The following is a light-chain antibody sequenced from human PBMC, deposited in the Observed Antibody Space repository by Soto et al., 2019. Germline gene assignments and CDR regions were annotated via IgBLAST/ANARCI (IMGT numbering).Light chain of an antibody. CDR2: GAS. CDR1: QSVSSSY. Sequence: EIVLTQSPGTLSLSPGERATLSCRASQSVSSSYLAWYQQKPGQAPRLLIYGASSSATGIPDRFSGSGSGTDFTLTISRLEPEDFAVYYCQQYGSSLLITFGQGTRLEIK. J-gene: IGKJ5*01. CDR3: QQYGSSLLIT. V-gene: IGKV3-20*01.